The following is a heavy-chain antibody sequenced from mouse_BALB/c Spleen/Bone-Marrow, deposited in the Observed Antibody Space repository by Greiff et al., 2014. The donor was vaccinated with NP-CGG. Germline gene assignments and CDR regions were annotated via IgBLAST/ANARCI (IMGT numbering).Heavy chain of an antibody. CDR2: ISYDGSN. CDR3: ARGDGNYGGAMDY. D-gene: IGHD2-1*01. J-gene: IGHJ4*01. V-gene: IGHV3-6*02. Sequence: EVQRVESGPGLVKPSQSLSLTCSVTGYSITSGYYWNWIRQFPGNKLEWMGYISYDGSNNYNPSLKNRISITRDTSKNQFFQKLNSVTTEDTATYYCARGDGNYGGAMDYWGQGTSVTVSS. CDR1: GYSITSGYY.